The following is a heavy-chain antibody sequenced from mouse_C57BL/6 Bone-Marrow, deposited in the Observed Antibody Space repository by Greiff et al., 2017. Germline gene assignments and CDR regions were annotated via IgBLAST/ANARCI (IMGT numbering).Heavy chain of an antibody. CDR3: AIGIYDGYAWFAY. J-gene: IGHJ3*01. D-gene: IGHD2-2*01. CDR2: INPSTGGT. CDR1: GYSFTGYY. V-gene: IGHV1-42*01. Sequence: EVQLQQSGPELVKPGASVKISCTASGYSFTGYYMNWVKQSPEKSLEWIGEINPSTGGTTFNQKFKAKATLTVDKTSRTAYMQLKSLTSEDAAVYYCAIGIYDGYAWFAYWGQGTLVTVSA.